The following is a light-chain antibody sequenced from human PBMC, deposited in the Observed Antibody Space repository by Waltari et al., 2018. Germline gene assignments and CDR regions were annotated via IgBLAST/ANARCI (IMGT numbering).Light chain of an antibody. J-gene: IGKJ1*01. V-gene: IGKV4-1*01. Sequence: DIVMTQSPDSLAVSPGERATINCKSSQSVLYSSNNKNYLAWYQQKPGQPPKLLIYWASTRESGVPDRFSGSGSGTDFTLTISSLQAEDVAVYYCQQYHSTPWAFGQGTKVEIK. CDR2: WAS. CDR3: QQYHSTPWA. CDR1: QSVLYSSNNKNY.